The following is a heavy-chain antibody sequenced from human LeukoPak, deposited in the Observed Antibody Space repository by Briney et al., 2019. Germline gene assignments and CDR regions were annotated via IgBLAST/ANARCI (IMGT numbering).Heavy chain of an antibody. V-gene: IGHV3-53*01. Sequence: GSLRLSCAASGFTVSSDYMSWVRQAPGKGLEWVSVIYSGGSTYYADSVKGRFTISRDNSKNTLYLLMNSLRAEDTAVYYCASAWELRNWGQGTLVTVSS. D-gene: IGHD1-26*01. CDR2: IYSGGST. CDR1: GFTVSSDY. CDR3: ASAWELRN. J-gene: IGHJ4*02.